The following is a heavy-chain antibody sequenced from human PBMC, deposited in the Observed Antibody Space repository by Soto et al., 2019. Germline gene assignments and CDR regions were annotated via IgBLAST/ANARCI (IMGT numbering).Heavy chain of an antibody. CDR3: AKGVLGYCTSTRCHEYWFAP. CDR2: ISGSGDST. CDR1: GFTFSSYA. D-gene: IGHD2-2*01. Sequence: EVQLLESGGGLVQPGGSLRLSCAASGFTFSSYAMSWVRQAPGKGLEWVSAISGSGDSTYYADSVTGRFTISRDNSKNTLYLQMNSLRAEYTAVYYCAKGVLGYCTSTRCHEYWFAPWGQGTLVTVSS. V-gene: IGHV3-23*01. J-gene: IGHJ5*02.